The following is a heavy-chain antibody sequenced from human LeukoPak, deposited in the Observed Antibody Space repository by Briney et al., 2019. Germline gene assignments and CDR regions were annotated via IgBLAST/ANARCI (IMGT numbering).Heavy chain of an antibody. D-gene: IGHD3-22*01. J-gene: IGHJ4*02. Sequence: GGSLRLSCAASGFTFSTYNMNWVRQTPGKGLEWISNIGSSSSTIYYADSVKGRFTISRDNAKNSLYLQMNSLRAEDTAVYYCARERWLRYYFDYWGQGTLVTVSS. CDR2: IGSSSSTI. V-gene: IGHV3-48*01. CDR1: GFTFSTYN. CDR3: ARERWLRYYFDY.